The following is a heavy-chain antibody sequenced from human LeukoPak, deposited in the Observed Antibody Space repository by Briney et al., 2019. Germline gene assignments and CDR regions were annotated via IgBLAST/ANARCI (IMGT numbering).Heavy chain of an antibody. Sequence: GGSLRLSCAASGFTFSSYAMHWVRQAPGKGLEWVAVISYDGSNKYYADSVKGRFTISRDNSKNTLYLQMNSLRAEDTAVYYCARVLGYCSSTSCSPFDYWGQGTLVTVSS. CDR3: ARVLGYCSSTSCSPFDY. J-gene: IGHJ4*02. V-gene: IGHV3-30-3*01. CDR1: GFTFSSYA. D-gene: IGHD2-2*01. CDR2: ISYDGSNK.